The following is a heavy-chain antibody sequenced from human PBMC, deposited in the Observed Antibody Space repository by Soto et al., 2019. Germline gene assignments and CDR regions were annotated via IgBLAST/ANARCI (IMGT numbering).Heavy chain of an antibody. V-gene: IGHV1-69*06. J-gene: IGHJ4*02. CDR3: ANSVTYYYDSSGYYSFDY. Sequence: VQLVESGGGLVQPGGSLRLSCAASGFTFSSYAISWVRQAPGQGLEWMGGIIPIFGTANYAQKFQGRVTITADKSTSTAYMELSSLRSEDTAVYYCANSVTYYYDSSGYYSFDYWGQGTLVTVSS. D-gene: IGHD3-22*01. CDR1: GFTFSSYA. CDR2: IIPIFGTA.